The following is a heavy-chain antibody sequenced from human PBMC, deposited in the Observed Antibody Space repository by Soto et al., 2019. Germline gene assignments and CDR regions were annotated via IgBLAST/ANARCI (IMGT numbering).Heavy chain of an antibody. J-gene: IGHJ4*02. D-gene: IGHD5-12*01. V-gene: IGHV1-2*02. CDR1: GYTFTNYF. CDR3: VKAIFHDYGGDDGF. Sequence: ASVKVSCKTSGYTFTNYFIHWVRQAPGQGLEWMGWINPKTGATKSVEKFQGRVTMARDTSISTAYLDLSRLTSEDTAIYYCVKAIFHDYGGDDGFWGQGTLVTVSS. CDR2: INPKTGAT.